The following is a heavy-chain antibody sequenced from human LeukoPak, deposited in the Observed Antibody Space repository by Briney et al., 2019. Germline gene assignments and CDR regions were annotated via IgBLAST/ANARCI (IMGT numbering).Heavy chain of an antibody. CDR2: IYYSGST. CDR1: GGSISSGGYY. Sequence: PSQTLSLTCTVSGGSISSGGYYWSWIRQHPGKGLEWIGYIYYSGSTYYNPSLKSRVTISVNTSKNQFSLRLSSVTAADTAVYYCARDDGTATIDYWGQGTLVTVSS. CDR3: ARDDGTATIDY. D-gene: IGHD5-24*01. J-gene: IGHJ4*02. V-gene: IGHV4-30-4*08.